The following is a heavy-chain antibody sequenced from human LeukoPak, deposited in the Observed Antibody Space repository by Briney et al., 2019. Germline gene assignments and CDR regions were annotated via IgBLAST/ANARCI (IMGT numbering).Heavy chain of an antibody. CDR2: IKEDGSKN. CDR3: ARGGSGYSGLDY. V-gene: IGHV3-7*04. J-gene: IGHJ4*02. D-gene: IGHD5-12*01. CDR1: GFTFSSYW. Sequence: PRGSLRLSCAASGFTFSSYWMSWVRQAPGKGLEWLANIKEDGSKNYYVDSVKGRFTISRENAKNSLYLQMNSLRAEDTAVHYCARGGSGYSGLDYWGPGTLVTVSS.